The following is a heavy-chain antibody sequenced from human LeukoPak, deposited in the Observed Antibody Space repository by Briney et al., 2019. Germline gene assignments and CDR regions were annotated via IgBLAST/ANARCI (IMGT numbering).Heavy chain of an antibody. CDR3: AKEGFDP. J-gene: IGHJ5*02. V-gene: IGHV3-30*02. Sequence: GGSLRLSCAASGFIFSSYGMHWVRQAPGKGLEWVAFIRNDGSNKYCADSVKGRFTISRDNSKNTVYLQMNSLRADDTAVHYCAKEGFDPWGQGTLVTVSS. CDR1: GFIFSSYG. CDR2: IRNDGSNK.